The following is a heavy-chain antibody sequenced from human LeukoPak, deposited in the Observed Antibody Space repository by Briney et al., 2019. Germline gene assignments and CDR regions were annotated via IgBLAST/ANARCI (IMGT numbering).Heavy chain of an antibody. CDR2: IYYSRST. V-gene: IGHV4-59*01. Sequence: SETLSLTCNVSGGYISSYYWSWIQQPPGKGLEWIGYIYYSRSTNYNPSLKSRVTISVDTSKTQFSLKLSSVTAADTAVYYCASTGYSYRFDYWGQGTLVTVSS. CDR3: ASTGYSYRFDY. D-gene: IGHD5-18*01. J-gene: IGHJ4*02. CDR1: GGYISSYY.